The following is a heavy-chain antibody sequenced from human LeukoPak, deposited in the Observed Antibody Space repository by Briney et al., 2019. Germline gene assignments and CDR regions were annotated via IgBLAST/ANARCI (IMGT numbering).Heavy chain of an antibody. J-gene: IGHJ6*03. V-gene: IGHV3-43*02. D-gene: IGHD2/OR15-2a*01. CDR2: ISGDGGST. CDR1: GFTFDDYA. CDR3: AKGSIYGSYYYMDV. Sequence: GGSVRLSCAASGFTFDDYAMHWVRHAPGKGLEWVSLISGDGGSTYYADSVKGRFTISRDNSKNSLYLQMNSLRTEDTALYYCAKGSIYGSYYYMDVWGKGTTVTVSS.